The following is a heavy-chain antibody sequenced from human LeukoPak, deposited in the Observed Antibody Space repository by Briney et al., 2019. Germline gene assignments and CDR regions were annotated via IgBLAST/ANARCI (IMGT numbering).Heavy chain of an antibody. V-gene: IGHV4-59*06. CDR3: ARDRLRLGIDY. CDR2: IYYSGST. D-gene: IGHD5/OR15-5a*01. J-gene: IGHJ4*02. CDR1: GGSISSYY. Sequence: SETLSLTCTVSGGSISSYYRSWIRQPPGKGLEWIGYIYYSGSTYYNPSLKSRVTISVDTSKNQFSLKLSSVTAADTAVYYCARDRLRLGIDYWGQGTLVTVSS.